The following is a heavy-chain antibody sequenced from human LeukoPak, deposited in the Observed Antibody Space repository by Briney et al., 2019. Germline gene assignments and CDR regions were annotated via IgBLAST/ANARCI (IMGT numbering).Heavy chain of an antibody. CDR3: ARDRSGFSYGSLDYYGMDA. CDR1: GGSFSSYY. V-gene: IGHV4-59*01. D-gene: IGHD5-18*01. J-gene: IGHJ6*02. CDR2: IYYSGST. Sequence: SETLSLTCTVSGGSFSSYYWSWIRQPPGKGLEWIGYIYYSGSTNYNPSLKSRVTISVDTSKNQFSLKLSSVTAADTAVYYCARDRSGFSYGSLDYYGMDAWGQGTTVTVAS.